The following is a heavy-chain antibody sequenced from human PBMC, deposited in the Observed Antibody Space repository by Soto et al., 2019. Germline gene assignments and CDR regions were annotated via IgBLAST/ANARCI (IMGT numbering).Heavy chain of an antibody. CDR1: GFTFSSYA. D-gene: IGHD6-19*01. V-gene: IGHV3-30-3*01. CDR3: AKDYGAVAEK. J-gene: IGHJ4*02. Sequence: PGGSLRLSCAASGFTFSSYAMHWVRQAPGKGLEWVAVISYDGSNKYYADSVKGRFTISRDNSKNTLYLQMNSLRAEDTAVYYCAKDYGAVAEKWGQGTLVTVSS. CDR2: ISYDGSNK.